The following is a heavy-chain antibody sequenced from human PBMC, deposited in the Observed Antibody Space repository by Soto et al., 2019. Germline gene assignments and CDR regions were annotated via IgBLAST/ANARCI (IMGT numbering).Heavy chain of an antibody. Sequence: EVQLVESGGGLVQPGGSVGLSCAASGLTFSSYGMNWVREAPGKGLDWVSYISSSSSIIYYADSVKGRFTISRDNAKNSLYLQINSLRDEDTAVYYCARYGDYYYYGMDVWRQGTTVTVSS. J-gene: IGHJ6*02. D-gene: IGHD3-10*01. CDR1: GLTFSSYG. V-gene: IGHV3-48*02. CDR2: ISSSSSII. CDR3: ARYGDYYYYGMDV.